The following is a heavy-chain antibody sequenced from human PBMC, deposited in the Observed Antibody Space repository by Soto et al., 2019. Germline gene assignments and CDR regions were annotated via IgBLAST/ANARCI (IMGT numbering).Heavy chain of an antibody. Sequence: EVQLVESGGGWVQPGGSLRLSCAASGFTFSGYTMNWVRQAPGKGLEWVSYMSSSGSPIYYASSVKGRCTISRDNTKNSMYLERNSLRAEDTGLYYSARENSSFFDPWGQGTLVSVSS. CDR1: GFTFSGYT. D-gene: IGHD2-15*01. V-gene: IGHV3-48*03. CDR3: ARENSSFFDP. CDR2: MSSSGSPI. J-gene: IGHJ5*02.